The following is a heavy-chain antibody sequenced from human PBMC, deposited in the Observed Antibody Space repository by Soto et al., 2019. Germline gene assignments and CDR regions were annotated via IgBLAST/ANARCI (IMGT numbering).Heavy chain of an antibody. D-gene: IGHD4-17*01. CDR2: ISGSGGST. CDR1: GFTFSSYA. J-gene: IGHJ4*02. CDR3: ATMTTVTTAARF. Sequence: GGSLRLSCAASGFTFSSYAMSWVRQAPGKGLEWVSAISGSGGSTYYADSVKGRFTISRDNSKNTLYLQMNSLRAEDTAVYYFATMTTVTTAARFWGQGTLVTVSS. V-gene: IGHV3-23*01.